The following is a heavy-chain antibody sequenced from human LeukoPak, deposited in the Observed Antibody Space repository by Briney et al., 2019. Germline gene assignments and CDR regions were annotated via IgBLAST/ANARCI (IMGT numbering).Heavy chain of an antibody. D-gene: IGHD6-19*01. V-gene: IGHV3-74*01. CDR3: ARDSIAVAGSFDY. J-gene: IGHJ4*02. Sequence: PGGSLRLSCAASGFTFSTYWMHWVRRAPGKGLVWVSRINSDGSSTSYADSVKGRFTISRDNAKNTLYLQMNSLRAEDTAVYYCARDSIAVAGSFDYWGQGTLVTVSS. CDR2: INSDGSST. CDR1: GFTFSTYW.